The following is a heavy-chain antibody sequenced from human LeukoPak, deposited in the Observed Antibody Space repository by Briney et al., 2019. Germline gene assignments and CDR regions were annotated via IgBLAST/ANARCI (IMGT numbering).Heavy chain of an antibody. J-gene: IGHJ4*02. V-gene: IGHV3-23*01. CDR1: GFTFSSYA. CDR3: ARVSGYVVDY. CDR2: ISGSGGST. D-gene: IGHD3-10*02. Sequence: PGGSLRLSCAASGFTFSSYAMSWVRQAPGKGLEWVSAISGSGGSTGYADSVKGRFTISRDNPRNTLDLQMNSLRAEDTAVYYCARVSGYVVDYWGQGTLVTVSS.